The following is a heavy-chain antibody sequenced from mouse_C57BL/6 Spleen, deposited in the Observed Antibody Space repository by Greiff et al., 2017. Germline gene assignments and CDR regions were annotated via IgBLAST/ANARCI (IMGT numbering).Heavy chain of an antibody. CDR1: GFTFSSYT. CDR3: ARHGDYDGNFDY. J-gene: IGHJ2*01. V-gene: IGHV5-9*01. Sequence: EVQVVESGGGLVKPGGSLKLSCAASGFTFSSYTMSWVRQTPEKRLEWVATISGGGGNTYYPDSVKGRFTISRDNAKNTLYLQMSSLRSEDTALYYCARHGDYDGNFDYWGQGTTLTVSS. D-gene: IGHD2-4*01. CDR2: ISGGGGNT.